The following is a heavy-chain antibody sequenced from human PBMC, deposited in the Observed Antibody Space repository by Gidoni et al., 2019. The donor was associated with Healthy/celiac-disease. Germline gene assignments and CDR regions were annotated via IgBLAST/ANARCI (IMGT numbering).Heavy chain of an antibody. D-gene: IGHD3-10*01. J-gene: IGHJ4*02. V-gene: IGHV4-31*03. CDR1: GGSISSGGYY. CDR2: SYHSGRT. Sequence: QVQLQESGPGLVKPSQTLSLTCTVSGGSISSGGYYWSWIRQHPGKGLEWIGYSYHSGRTYYNPSLKSRVTISVDTSKNQFSLKLSSVTAADTAVYYCARAGSGWTEVDYWGQGTLVTVSS. CDR3: ARAGSGWTEVDY.